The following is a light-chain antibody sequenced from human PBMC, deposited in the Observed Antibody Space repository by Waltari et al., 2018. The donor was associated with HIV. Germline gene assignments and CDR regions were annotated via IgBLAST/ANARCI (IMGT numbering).Light chain of an antibody. Sequence: QSVLTQTPSASRTPGQRVIVSCSGSGSNIGANTVNWYQQLPGAAPRLLIHSLDQRPSGVPDRFSGSKSGASASLAISGLQSEDEADYYCAAWDDSLNAYVFGGGTKVTVL. J-gene: IGLJ1*01. V-gene: IGLV1-44*01. CDR2: SLD. CDR1: GSNIGANT. CDR3: AAWDDSLNAYV.